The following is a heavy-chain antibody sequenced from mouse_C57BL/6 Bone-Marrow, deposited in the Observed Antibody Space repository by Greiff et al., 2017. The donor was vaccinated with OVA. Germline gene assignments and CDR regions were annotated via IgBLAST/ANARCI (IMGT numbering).Heavy chain of an antibody. D-gene: IGHD4-1*01. J-gene: IGHJ3*01. CDR3: ASDLGHREFAY. CDR2: IWGVGST. V-gene: IGHV2-6*01. CDR1: GFSLTSYG. Sequence: VMLVESGPGLVAPSQSLSITCTVSGFSLTSYGVDWVRQSPGKGLEWLGVIWGVGSTNYNSALKSRLSISKDNSKSQVFLKMNSLQTDDTAMYYCASDLGHREFAYWGQGTLVTVSA.